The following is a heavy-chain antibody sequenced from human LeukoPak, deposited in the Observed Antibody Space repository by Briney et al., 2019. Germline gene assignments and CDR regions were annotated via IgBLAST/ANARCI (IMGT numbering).Heavy chain of an antibody. D-gene: IGHD3-22*01. CDR2: ISCSSGTI. CDR3: ARDRRYYDSSGSVDY. CDR1: GFTFSDYY. Sequence: GGSLRLSCAASGFTFSDYYMSWVRQAPGKGLEWVSYISCSSGTIYYADSVKGRFTISRDNAKNSLYLQINSLRAEDTPVYYCARDRRYYDSSGSVDYCGQGALVTVSS. V-gene: IGHV3-11*01. J-gene: IGHJ4*02.